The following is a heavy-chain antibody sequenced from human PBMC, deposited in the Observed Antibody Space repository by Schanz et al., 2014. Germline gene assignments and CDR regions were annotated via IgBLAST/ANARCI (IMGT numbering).Heavy chain of an antibody. D-gene: IGHD3-10*01. CDR3: ARVSMEFERGKSYYYYMDV. J-gene: IGHJ6*03. CDR1: GYSFISHA. Sequence: QVQLVQSGAEVKKPGASVKVSCKASGYSFISHAIHWVRQAPGQRLEWMGWINAANGNTRYSQKFQGRVTITRDTSASTAYMELSSLRSDDTAVYYCARVSMEFERGKSYYYYMDVWGRGTTVTVSS. V-gene: IGHV1-3*01. CDR2: INAANGNT.